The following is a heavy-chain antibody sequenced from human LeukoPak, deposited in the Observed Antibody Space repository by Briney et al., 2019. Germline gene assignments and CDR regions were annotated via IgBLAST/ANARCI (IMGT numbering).Heavy chain of an antibody. CDR1: GFSLSDYY. Sequence: GGSLRLSCAVSGFSLSDYYMTWIRQVPGKGLEWISYITATGSTTYYADSLKGRLTISRDTAKSFVYPQMNSLRVDDTAVYYCARRTIITPGGFDYWGQGTLVTVSS. CDR2: ITATGSTT. CDR3: ARRTIITPGGFDY. V-gene: IGHV3-11*01. D-gene: IGHD3-10*01. J-gene: IGHJ4*02.